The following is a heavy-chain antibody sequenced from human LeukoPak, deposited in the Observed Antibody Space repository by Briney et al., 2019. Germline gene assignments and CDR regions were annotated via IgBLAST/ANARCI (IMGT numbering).Heavy chain of an antibody. CDR1: GFIFSNYA. V-gene: IGHV3-23*01. D-gene: IGHD6-19*01. CDR2: ISGSSYTT. CDR3: AKDQGSSGWPYYFDY. Sequence: GGSLRLSCAASGFIFSNYAMGWVRLAPGKGLEWVSSISGSSYTTYYADSVKGRFTISRDNSKNTLYLQMNSLRAEDTAVYYCAKDQGSSGWPYYFDYWGQGTLVTVSS. J-gene: IGHJ4*02.